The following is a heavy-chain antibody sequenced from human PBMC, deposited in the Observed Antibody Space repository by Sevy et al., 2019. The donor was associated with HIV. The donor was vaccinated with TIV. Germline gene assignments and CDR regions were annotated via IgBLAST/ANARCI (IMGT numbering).Heavy chain of an antibody. CDR3: ARVYYDSSGYYSPYYYYYMDV. V-gene: IGHV4-59*01. D-gene: IGHD3-22*01. CDR1: GGSISSYY. CDR2: IYYSGST. J-gene: IGHJ6*03. Sequence: SETLSLTCTVSGGSISSYYWSWIRQPPGKGLEWIGYIYYSGSTNYNPSLKSRVTISVDTSKNQFSLKLSSVTAVDTAVYYCARVYYDSSGYYSPYYYYYMDVWGKGTTVTVSS.